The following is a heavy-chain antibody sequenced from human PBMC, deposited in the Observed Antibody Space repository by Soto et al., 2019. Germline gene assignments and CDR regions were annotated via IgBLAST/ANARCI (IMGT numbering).Heavy chain of an antibody. D-gene: IGHD2-21*02. CDR3: ARGGHIAVVTDSFDS. CDR1: GYPFSTYY. J-gene: IGHJ4*02. CDR2: IHPSGGGS. Sequence: ASVKVSCKSSGYPFSTYYLHWVRQAPGQGLEWMGMIHPSGGGSTYAQKLLGRVTMTMDSSTSTVFMELTSLRSADTAVYYCARGGHIAVVTDSFDSWGQGTLVTVS. V-gene: IGHV1-46*03.